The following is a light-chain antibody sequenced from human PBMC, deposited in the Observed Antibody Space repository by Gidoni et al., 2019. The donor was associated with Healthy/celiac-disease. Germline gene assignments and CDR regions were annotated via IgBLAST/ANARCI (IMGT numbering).Light chain of an antibody. CDR3: QQRYSTPPWT. Sequence: DIQMTQSPSSLSASVGDRVTITCRASQSISSYLYWYQQKAGKAPKLLIYAASSLQSGVPSRFSCSGSGSEFTLTISSLQPEDFATDDCQQRYSTPPWTFGQGTKVEIK. CDR2: AAS. CDR1: QSISSY. J-gene: IGKJ1*01. V-gene: IGKV1-39*01.